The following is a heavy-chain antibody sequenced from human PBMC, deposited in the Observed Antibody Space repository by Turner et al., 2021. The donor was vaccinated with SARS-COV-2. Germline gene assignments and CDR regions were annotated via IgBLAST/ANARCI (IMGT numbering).Heavy chain of an antibody. V-gene: IGHV4-59*01. CDR1: GGSISSYY. J-gene: IGHJ5*02. CDR3: ARGIPAAAGLVNWFDP. CDR2: IYYSGST. D-gene: IGHD6-13*01. Sequence: QVQLQESGPGLVKPSETLSLTCTVAGGSISSYYWSWIRQPPGKGLECIGYIYYSGSTNYNPSLKSRFTISIDTSKNQFSLKLSSVTAADTAVYYCARGIPAAAGLVNWFDPWGQGTLVTVSS.